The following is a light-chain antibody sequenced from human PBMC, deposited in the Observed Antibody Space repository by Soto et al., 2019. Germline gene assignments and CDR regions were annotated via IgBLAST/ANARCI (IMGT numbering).Light chain of an antibody. Sequence: QSVLTQPPSVSDAPRQRVTISCSGSSSNIGNNAVNWYQQLPGQAPKIVIYYDDLLTSGVSDRFSSSKSGISASLAISDLQSDDEADYYCAAWDDSLNAYVFGPGTKLTVL. J-gene: IGLJ1*01. V-gene: IGLV1-36*01. CDR3: AAWDDSLNAYV. CDR1: SSNIGNNA. CDR2: YDD.